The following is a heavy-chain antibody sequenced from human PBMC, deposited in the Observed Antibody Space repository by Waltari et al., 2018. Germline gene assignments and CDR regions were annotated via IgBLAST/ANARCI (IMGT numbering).Heavy chain of an antibody. CDR1: GGTFSSYA. J-gene: IGHJ6*03. Sequence: QVQLVQSGAEVKKPGSSVKVSCKASGGTFSSYAISWVRQAPGQGLEWMGGIIPIFGTANYAQKFQGRVTNTADESTSTAYMELSSLRSEDTAVYYCASIPYYYGSGSDYYMDVWGKGTTVTVSS. V-gene: IGHV1-69*12. CDR3: ASIPYYYGSGSDYYMDV. D-gene: IGHD3-10*01. CDR2: IIPIFGTA.